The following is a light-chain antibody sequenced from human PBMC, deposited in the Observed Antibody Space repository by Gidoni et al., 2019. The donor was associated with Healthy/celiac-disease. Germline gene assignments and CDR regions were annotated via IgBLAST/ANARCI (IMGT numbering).Light chain of an antibody. CDR3: CSYAGSSTWV. J-gene: IGLJ3*02. Sequence: HSALTQPASVSGSPGQSITISCTGTSSDVGSYNLVSWYQQHPGKAPKLMIYEVSKRPSGVSNRLSGSKSGNTASLTISGLQAEDEADYYCCSYAGSSTWVFGGGTKLTVL. V-gene: IGLV2-23*02. CDR2: EVS. CDR1: SSDVGSYNL.